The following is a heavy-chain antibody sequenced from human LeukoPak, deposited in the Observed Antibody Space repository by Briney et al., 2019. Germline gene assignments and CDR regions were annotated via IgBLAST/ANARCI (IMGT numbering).Heavy chain of an antibody. CDR2: ITTSGGAK. J-gene: IGHJ4*02. Sequence: GGSLRLSCAASGFTFSSYSMSWVRQAPGKGLEWISYITTSGGAKNYADSVKGRFTISRDNSKNTLYLQMSSLRAEDTAVYYCARQYCSDENCYFFDWGQGTLVTVSS. CDR1: GFTFSSYS. CDR3: ARQYCSDENCYFFD. V-gene: IGHV3-48*01. D-gene: IGHD2-15*01.